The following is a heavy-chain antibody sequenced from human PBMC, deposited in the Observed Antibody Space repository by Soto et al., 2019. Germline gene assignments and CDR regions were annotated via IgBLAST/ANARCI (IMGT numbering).Heavy chain of an antibody. CDR2: IDPSDSYT. V-gene: IGHV5-10-1*01. CDR3: ARHPRDCSSTSCYANNDY. J-gene: IGHJ4*02. CDR1: GYSFTSYW. D-gene: IGHD2-2*01. Sequence: GESLKISCKGSGYSFTSYWISWVRQMPGKGLEWMGRIDPSDSYTNYSPSFQGHVTISADKSISTAYLQWSSLKASDTAMYYCARHPRDCSSTSCYANNDYWGQGTLVTVSS.